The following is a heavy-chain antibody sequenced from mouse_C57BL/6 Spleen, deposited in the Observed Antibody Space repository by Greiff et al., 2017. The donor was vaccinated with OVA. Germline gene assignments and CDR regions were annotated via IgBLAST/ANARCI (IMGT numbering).Heavy chain of an antibody. V-gene: IGHV1-55*01. CDR2: ICPGGGSA. J-gene: IGHJ4*01. CDR1: GYTFTSYW. D-gene: IGHD2-4*01. Sequence: QVQLQQPGAELVKPGASVTISCKASGYTFTSYWITWVHQRPGQGLEWIGDICPGGGSAYYTAHFTSLATLTVDTSSSTAYMQISSLTSEDSAVYYSARPDYDYDESYAMDYWGQGTSVTVSS. CDR3: ARPDYDYDESYAMDY.